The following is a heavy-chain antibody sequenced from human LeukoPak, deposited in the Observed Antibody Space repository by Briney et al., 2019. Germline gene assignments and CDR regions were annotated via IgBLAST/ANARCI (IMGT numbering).Heavy chain of an antibody. Sequence: GGSLRLSCAASGFNFSSYAMSWVRQAPGKGLEWVSTISDHGGATFYADSVKGRFTISRDNSKNTVYLQMNSLRAEDTAVYYCAKGGSYRSQPYFDYWGQGTPVTVSS. J-gene: IGHJ4*02. CDR2: ISDHGGAT. CDR1: GFNFSSYA. V-gene: IGHV3-23*01. D-gene: IGHD3-16*02. CDR3: AKGGSYRSQPYFDY.